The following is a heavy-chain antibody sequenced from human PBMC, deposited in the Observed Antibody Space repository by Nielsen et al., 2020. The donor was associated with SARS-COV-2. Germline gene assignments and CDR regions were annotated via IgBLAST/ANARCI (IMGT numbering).Heavy chain of an antibody. D-gene: IGHD6-6*01. CDR2: ISGSGGST. V-gene: IGHV3-23*01. CDR1: GFTFSSYA. J-gene: IGHJ4*02. Sequence: GESLKISCAASGFTFSSYAMSWVRQAPGKGLEWVSAISGSGGSTYYADSVKGRFTISRDNSKNTLYLQMNSPRAEDTAVYYCAKDLSSGGNWGQGTLVTVSS. CDR3: AKDLSSGGN.